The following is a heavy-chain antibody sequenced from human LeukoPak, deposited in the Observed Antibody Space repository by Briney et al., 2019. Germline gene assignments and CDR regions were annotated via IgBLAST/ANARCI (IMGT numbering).Heavy chain of an antibody. CDR2: ISVSGNT. V-gene: IGHV3-23*01. CDR3: AKAPVTTCSGAYCYPFDY. J-gene: IGHJ4*02. Sequence: GGSLRLSCAASGFTFSSSAMTWVRQAPGKGLEWVSAISVSGNTYHADSVEGRFTISRDSSKNTLYLQMNRLRAEDAAVYYCAKAPVTTCSGAYCYPFDYWGQGTLVTVSS. D-gene: IGHD2-21*01. CDR1: GFTFSSSA.